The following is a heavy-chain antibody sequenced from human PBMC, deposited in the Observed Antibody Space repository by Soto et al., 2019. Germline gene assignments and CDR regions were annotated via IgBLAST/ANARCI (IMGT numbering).Heavy chain of an antibody. CDR1: GFTFNIYW. V-gene: IGHV3-74*01. J-gene: IGHJ4*02. CDR2: IDNDGSAT. D-gene: IGHD1-1*01. Sequence: EVQLVESGGGLVQPGGSLRLSCVASGFTFNIYWMHWVRQAPGKGLEWVSRIDNDGSATTYADSVKGRFTISRDNAKNTLVLQMNTLRVDDTAVYYCASDNWNSYWGQGTLVTVSS. CDR3: ASDNWNSY.